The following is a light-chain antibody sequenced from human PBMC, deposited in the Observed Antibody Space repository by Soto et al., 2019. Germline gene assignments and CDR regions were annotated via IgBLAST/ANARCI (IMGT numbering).Light chain of an antibody. CDR3: HHYYTTPLA. CDR1: QNVLYSSNNHNY. Sequence: IVMTQSPDSLAVSLGETATINCRSSQNVLYSSNNHNYVAWYQQKAGQPPKLLIYWASTRESGVPQRFSGSGSGTDFTLTISDLQAEDVAVYFCHHYYTTPLAFGQGTRVEVK. V-gene: IGKV4-1*01. J-gene: IGKJ1*01. CDR2: WAS.